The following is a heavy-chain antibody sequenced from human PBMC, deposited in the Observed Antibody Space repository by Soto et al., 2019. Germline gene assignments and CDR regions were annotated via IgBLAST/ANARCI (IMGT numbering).Heavy chain of an antibody. CDR2: IYYSGST. V-gene: IGHV4-59*01. CDR1: GGSISSYY. Sequence: QVQLQESGPGLVKPSETLSLTCTVSGGSISSYYWSWIRQPPGKGLEWIGYIYYSGSTNYNPSLKSRVTISVDTSKNQFSLKLSSVTAADTAVYYCARDDGLAAFDIWGQGTMVTVS. D-gene: IGHD2-21*01. J-gene: IGHJ3*02. CDR3: ARDDGLAAFDI.